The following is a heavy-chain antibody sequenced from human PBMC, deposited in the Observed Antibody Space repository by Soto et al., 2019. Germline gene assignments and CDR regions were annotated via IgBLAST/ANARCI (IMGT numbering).Heavy chain of an antibody. CDR3: AGGGSSWSAEYYQH. Sequence: QVQLAQSGAEVKKPGASVKVSCKASGYTFTNYGISWVRQAPGQGPEWMGWISAYNGNTNYAQTLQGRGTMTTDTSTSTAYMEPKGLRSDDTVVSYCAGGGSSWSAEYYQHWGRGTLVIVSS. J-gene: IGHJ1*01. CDR1: GYTFTNYG. CDR2: ISAYNGNT. D-gene: IGHD6-13*01. V-gene: IGHV1-18*01.